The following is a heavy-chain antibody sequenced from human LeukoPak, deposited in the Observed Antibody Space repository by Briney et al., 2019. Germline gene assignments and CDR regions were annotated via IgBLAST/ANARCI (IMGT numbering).Heavy chain of an antibody. D-gene: IGHD1-26*01. CDR1: GDSITTYY. V-gene: IGHV4-59*12. J-gene: IGHJ4*02. Sequence: SETLSLTCTVSGDSITTYYWSWIRQPPGKGLEYIGYIYYSGITNYNPSLKSRVTISVDTSKNQFSLKLSSVTAADTAVYYCARGYSGSLFDYWGQGTLVTVSS. CDR3: ARGYSGSLFDY. CDR2: IYYSGIT.